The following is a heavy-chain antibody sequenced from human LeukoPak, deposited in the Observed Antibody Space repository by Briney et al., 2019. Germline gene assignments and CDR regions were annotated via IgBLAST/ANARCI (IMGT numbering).Heavy chain of an antibody. V-gene: IGHV4-4*02. CDR1: GGSISSSNW. Sequence: SGTLSLTCAVSGGSISSSNWWSWVRQPPGKGLEWIEEIYHSGSTNYNPSLKSRVTISVDKSKNQFSLKLSSVTAADTAVYYCARRGWAEVGTRDDASDIWGQGTMVTVSS. CDR2: IYHSGST. D-gene: IGHD1-26*01. CDR3: ARRGWAEVGTRDDASDI. J-gene: IGHJ3*02.